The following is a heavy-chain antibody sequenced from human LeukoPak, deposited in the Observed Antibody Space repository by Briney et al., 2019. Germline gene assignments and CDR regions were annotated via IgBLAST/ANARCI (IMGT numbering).Heavy chain of an antibody. CDR2: LFYGGDT. V-gene: IGHV4-39*01. Sequence: PSETLSLTCSVSGGSISSGGYYWSWIRQPPGRGLEWIGGLFYGGDTYYNPSLKSRVTISADTSKNQFSLKVTSMTAADTAVYFCARGGHNYAAAYWGQGTLVTVSS. J-gene: IGHJ4*02. CDR3: ARGGHNYAAAY. CDR1: GGSISSGGYY. D-gene: IGHD5-24*01.